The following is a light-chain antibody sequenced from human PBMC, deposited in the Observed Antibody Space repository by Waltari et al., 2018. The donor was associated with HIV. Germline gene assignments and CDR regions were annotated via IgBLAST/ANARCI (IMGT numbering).Light chain of an antibody. Sequence: QSGLTQPASVSGSLVQSITISCFASSADFSLHNHVSCYQHHPDKAPQLVIYDDNIRPSEIPFRFSSSKSGNTASLTISGLQVDDEADYYCSSYMNSGTLVFGGGTKVTVL. CDR2: DDN. J-gene: IGLJ3*02. V-gene: IGLV2-14*01. CDR3: SSYMNSGTLV. CDR1: SADFSLHNH.